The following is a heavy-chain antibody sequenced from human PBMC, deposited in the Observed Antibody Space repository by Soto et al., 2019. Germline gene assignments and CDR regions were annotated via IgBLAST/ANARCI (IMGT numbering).Heavy chain of an antibody. CDR3: ARGGRGGSYPY. Sequence: QVQLVQSGAEVKKPGASVKVSCKASGYTFTDYGLTWVRQAPGQGLEWMGWISGYNGNTNYAQKLQGRVTMTTDTPTSTAYRERRSLRSNDTAVYYCARGGRGGSYPYWGQETLVTVSS. D-gene: IGHD1-26*01. J-gene: IGHJ4*02. CDR2: ISGYNGNT. V-gene: IGHV1-18*01. CDR1: GYTFTDYG.